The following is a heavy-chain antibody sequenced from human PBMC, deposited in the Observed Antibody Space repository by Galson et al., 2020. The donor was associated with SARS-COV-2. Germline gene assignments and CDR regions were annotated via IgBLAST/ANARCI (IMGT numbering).Heavy chain of an antibody. CDR3: ASNRGYSGYDLPSPLDY. CDR2: ISSSSSYI. V-gene: IGHV3-21*01. CDR1: GFTFSSYS. J-gene: IGHJ4*02. Sequence: GESLKISCAASGFTFSSYSMNWVHQAPGKGLEWVSSISSSSSYIYYADSVKGRFTISRDNAKNSLYLQMNSLRAEDTAVYYCASNRGYSGYDLPSPLDYWGQGTLVTVSS. D-gene: IGHD5-12*01.